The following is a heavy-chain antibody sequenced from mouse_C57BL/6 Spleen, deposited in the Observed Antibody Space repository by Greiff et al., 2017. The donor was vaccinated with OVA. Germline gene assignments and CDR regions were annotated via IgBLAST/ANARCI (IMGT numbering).Heavy chain of an antibody. J-gene: IGHJ4*01. Sequence: VQLQQSGTVLARPGASVKMSCKTSGYTFTSYWMHWVKQRPGQGLEWIGAIYPGNSDTSYNQKFKGKAKLTAVTSASTAYMELSSLTNEDSAVYYCTRERYDYDGKGYAMDYWGQGTSVTVSS. CDR2: IYPGNSDT. CDR1: GYTFTSYW. V-gene: IGHV1-5*01. D-gene: IGHD2-4*01. CDR3: TRERYDYDGKGYAMDY.